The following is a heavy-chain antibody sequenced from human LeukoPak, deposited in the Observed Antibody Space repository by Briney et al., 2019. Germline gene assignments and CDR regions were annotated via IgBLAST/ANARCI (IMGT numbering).Heavy chain of an antibody. CDR1: GFTFSSYA. CDR3: ARDAQFYGDYGAFDI. D-gene: IGHD4-17*01. Sequence: GSLRLSCAASGFTFSSYAMNWVRQPPGKGLGWIGNIFHSGSTYYSPSLKSRVAISIDTSKNQFYLILTSVTAADTAVYYCARDAQFYGDYGAFDIWGQGTMVTVSS. V-gene: IGHV4-38-2*02. CDR2: IFHSGST. J-gene: IGHJ3*02.